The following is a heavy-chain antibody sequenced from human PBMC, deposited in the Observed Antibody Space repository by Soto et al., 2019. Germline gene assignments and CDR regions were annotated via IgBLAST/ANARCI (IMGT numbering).Heavy chain of an antibody. J-gene: IGHJ4*02. CDR1: GGSISSSSYY. V-gene: IGHV4-39*01. D-gene: IGHD3-10*01. CDR3: ARIRPNYYGSGSPILTDY. CDR2: IYYSGST. Sequence: SETLSLTCTVSGGSISSSSYYWGWIRQPPGKGLEWIGSIYYSGSTYYNPSLKSRVTISVDTSKNQFSLKLSSVTAADTAVYYCARIRPNYYGSGSPILTDYWGQGTLVTVSS.